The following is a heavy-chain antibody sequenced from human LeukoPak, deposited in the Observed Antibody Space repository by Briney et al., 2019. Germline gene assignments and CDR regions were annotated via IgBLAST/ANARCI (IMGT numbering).Heavy chain of an antibody. V-gene: IGHV3-7*01. CDR1: GFSFSGFS. J-gene: IGHJ3*02. Sequence: GGSLRLSCVASGFSFSGFSMSWVRQAPGKGLEWVANIKQDGSGKYYVDSVKGRFTISRDNAKNSLYLQMNSLRAEDTAVYYCARDPEDYYDSSGYYDGFDIWGQGTMVTVSS. CDR3: ARDPEDYYDSSGYYDGFDI. CDR2: IKQDGSGK. D-gene: IGHD3-22*01.